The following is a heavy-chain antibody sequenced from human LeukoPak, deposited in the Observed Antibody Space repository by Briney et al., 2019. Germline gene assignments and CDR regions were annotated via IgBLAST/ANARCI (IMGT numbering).Heavy chain of an antibody. D-gene: IGHD5-18*01. CDR3: ARGGRIQKFPYYYYGMDV. Sequence: PSETLSLTCAVYGGSFSGYYWSWIRQAPGKGLEWIGEINHSGSTNYNPSLKSRVTISVDTSKNQFSLKLSSVTAADTAVYYCARGGRIQKFPYYYYGMDVWGQGTTVTVSS. CDR1: GGSFSGYY. V-gene: IGHV4-34*01. J-gene: IGHJ6*02. CDR2: INHSGST.